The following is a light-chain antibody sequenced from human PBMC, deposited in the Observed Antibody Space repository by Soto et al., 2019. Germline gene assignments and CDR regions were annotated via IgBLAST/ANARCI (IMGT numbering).Light chain of an antibody. Sequence: QSVLTQPPSASGSPGQSVTISCTGTSSDVGGYNYVSWYQQHPGKAPKLMIYEVSKRPSGVPDRFSGSKSGNTASLTVSGLQAEDEADYYCSSYACSKGVVFGGGPKLTVL. V-gene: IGLV2-8*01. CDR1: SSDVGGYNY. J-gene: IGLJ2*01. CDR3: SSYACSKGVV. CDR2: EVS.